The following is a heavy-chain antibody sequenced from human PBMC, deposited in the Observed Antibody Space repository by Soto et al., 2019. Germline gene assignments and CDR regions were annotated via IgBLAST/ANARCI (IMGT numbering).Heavy chain of an antibody. D-gene: IGHD3-3*01. CDR3: ARGVRFLELFNENYFDY. CDR2: ISAYNGNT. V-gene: IGHV1-18*01. J-gene: IGHJ4*02. CDR1: GYTFASYA. Sequence: ASVKVSCKASGYTFASYAISWMRQAPGQGLEWMGWISAYNGNTNYAQKLQGRVTMTTDTSTSTAYMELRSLRSDDTAVYYCARGVRFLELFNENYFDYWGQGTQVTVSS.